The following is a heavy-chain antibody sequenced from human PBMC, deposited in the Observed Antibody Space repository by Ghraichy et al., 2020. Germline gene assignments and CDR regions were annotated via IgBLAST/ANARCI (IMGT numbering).Heavy chain of an antibody. V-gene: IGHV4-39*07. J-gene: IGHJ2*01. CDR3: ASLIAASDHWYFHL. CDR2: IFYSGTT. D-gene: IGHD6-6*01. Sequence: SETLSLTCTVSGGSISNSYYYWGWIRQPPGKGLEWIGNIFYSGTTYYNPCLRGRVAVSVDTSKNQFSLKLSSVTAADTAVYYCASLIAASDHWYFHLWGRGTLVTVSS. CDR1: GGSISNSYYY.